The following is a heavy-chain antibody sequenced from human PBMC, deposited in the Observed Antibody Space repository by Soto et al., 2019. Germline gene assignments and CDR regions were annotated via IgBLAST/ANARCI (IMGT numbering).Heavy chain of an antibody. D-gene: IGHD3-16*01. J-gene: IGHJ4*02. CDR1: GFTFSSYS. V-gene: IGHV3-48*02. CDR2: ISSSSTI. CDR3: ARDGEAGWGLGGYFDY. Sequence: GGSLRLSCAASGFTFSSYSMNWVRQAPGKGLEWVSYISSSSTIYYADSVKGRFTISRDNAKNSLYLQMNSLRDEDTAVYYCARDGEAGWGLGGYFDYWGQGTLVTVSS.